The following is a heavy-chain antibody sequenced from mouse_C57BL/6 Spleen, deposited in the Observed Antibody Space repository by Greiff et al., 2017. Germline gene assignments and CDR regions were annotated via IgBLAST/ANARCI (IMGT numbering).Heavy chain of an antibody. J-gene: IGHJ2*01. D-gene: IGHD2-1*01. CDR1: GFTFSDYG. V-gene: IGHV5-17*01. CDR3: ARGRSTMVTTGYYFDY. Sequence: EVQLVESGGGLVKPGGSLKLSCAASGFTFSDYGMHWVRQAPEKGLEWVAYISSGSSTIYYADTVKGRFTLSRDNAKNTLFLQMTSLRSADTAMYYCARGRSTMVTTGYYFDYWSQGTTLTVSS. CDR2: ISSGSSTI.